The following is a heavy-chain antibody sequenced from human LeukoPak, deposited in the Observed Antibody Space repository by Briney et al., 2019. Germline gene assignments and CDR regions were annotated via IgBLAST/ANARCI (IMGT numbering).Heavy chain of an antibody. J-gene: IGHJ4*02. CDR2: ISTSGSRT. Sequence: PGGSLRLSCAGSGFTFRNYAMHWVRQAPVTGLQYVSAISTSGSRTFYANSVKGRFTISRDNAKDTVYLQMDSLRADDTAVYYCVRDSFYTGYDRGFGYWGQGALVTVSS. V-gene: IGHV3-64*01. CDR3: VRDSFYTGYDRGFGY. CDR1: GFTFRNYA. D-gene: IGHD5-12*01.